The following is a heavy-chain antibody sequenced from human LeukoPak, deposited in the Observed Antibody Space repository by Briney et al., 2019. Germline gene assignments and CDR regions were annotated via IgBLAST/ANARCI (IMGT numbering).Heavy chain of an antibody. V-gene: IGHV3-43*02. Sequence: PGGSLRLSCVASGFTFDDYAVHLVRQTPGKGLQWVSLITASGTTYYADSVRGRFTISRDNSKNSLYLQMNSLRTEDTALYYCAKDSESTGYSRLRWFDPWGQGTLVTVTS. CDR1: GFTFDDYA. D-gene: IGHD6-13*01. J-gene: IGHJ5*02. CDR2: ITASGTT. CDR3: AKDSESTGYSRLRWFDP.